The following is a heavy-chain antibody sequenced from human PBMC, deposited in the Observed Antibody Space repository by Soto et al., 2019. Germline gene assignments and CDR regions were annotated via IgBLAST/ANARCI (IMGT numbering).Heavy chain of an antibody. CDR3: VAHQYKYDTLPARVYL. CDR1: GISVTSSSHY. V-gene: IGHV4-39*01. D-gene: IGHD3-22*01. Sequence: LLQESGPGLVKSSETLSLHCTVSGISVTSSSHYWGWVRQSPGKGLEWVGSSYVYGTTYYNPSLQALVAISVDTSKNKFSLNLRSLTAADTAVYYCVAHQYKYDTLPARVYLWGRATRVTVSS. CDR2: SYVYGTT. J-gene: IGHJ5*02.